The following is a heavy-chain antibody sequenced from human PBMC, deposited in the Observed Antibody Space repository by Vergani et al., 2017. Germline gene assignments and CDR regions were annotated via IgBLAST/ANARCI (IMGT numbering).Heavy chain of an antibody. CDR2: IIPIFGTA. J-gene: IGHJ6*03. CDR3: ARDGLHSRRGPYYYYMDV. CDR1: GGTFSSYA. V-gene: IGHV1-69*01. Sequence: QVQLVQSGAEVKKPGSSVKVSCKASGGTFSSYAISWVQQAPGQGLEWMGGIIPIFGTANYAQKFQGRVTITADESTSTAYMELSSLRSEDTAVYYCARDGLHSRRGPYYYYMDVWGKGTTVTVSS. D-gene: IGHD3-10*01.